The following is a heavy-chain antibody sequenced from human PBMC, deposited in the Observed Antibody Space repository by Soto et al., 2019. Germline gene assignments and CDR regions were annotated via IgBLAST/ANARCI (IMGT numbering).Heavy chain of an antibody. V-gene: IGHV1-69*01. CDR1: GGTFSSYA. Sequence: QVQLVQSGAEVKKPGSSVKVSCKASGGTFSSYAISWVRQAPGQGLEWMGGIIPIFGTANYAQKFQGRVTITADESQSTAYMELSSLRCEDTAVYYCTRDGYDDSPALYWGQGTLVTVSS. CDR2: IIPIFGTA. CDR3: TRDGYDDSPALY. D-gene: IGHD3-9*01. J-gene: IGHJ1*01.